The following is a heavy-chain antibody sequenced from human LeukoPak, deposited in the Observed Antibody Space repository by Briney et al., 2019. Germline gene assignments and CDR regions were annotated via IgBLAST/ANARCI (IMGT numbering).Heavy chain of an antibody. CDR2: IIPIFGTA. V-gene: IGHV1-69*13. Sequence: GASVKVSCKASGGTFSSYAISWVRQAPGQGLEWMGGIIPIFGTANYAQKFQGRVTITADESTSTAYMELSSLRSEDTAVYYCARDGLGSLVPNYWGQGTLVTVSS. J-gene: IGHJ4*02. CDR3: ARDGLGSLVPNY. D-gene: IGHD3-10*01. CDR1: GGTFSSYA.